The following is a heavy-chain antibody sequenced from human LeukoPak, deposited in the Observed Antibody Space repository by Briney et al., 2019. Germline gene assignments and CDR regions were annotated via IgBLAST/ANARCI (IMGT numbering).Heavy chain of an antibody. J-gene: IGHJ5*02. CDR2: INPNTGGT. CDR1: GYTFTGHY. Sequence: ASVKVSCKTSGYTFTGHYIYWVRQAPGQGLEWVGWINPNTGGTNYAQNFQGRVTMTRDTSVRTAYMELSRLRSDDTAVYYCARQKVSTATSNWLDPWGQGTLVTVSS. V-gene: IGHV1-2*02. CDR3: ARQKVSTATSNWLDP. D-gene: IGHD1-26*01.